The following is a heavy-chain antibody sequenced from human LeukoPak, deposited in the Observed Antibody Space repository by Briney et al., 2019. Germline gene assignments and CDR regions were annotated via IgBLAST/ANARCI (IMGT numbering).Heavy chain of an antibody. CDR2: ISTSSSTI. CDR1: GFTFSSYS. Sequence: GGSLRLSCAASGFTFSSYSMNWVRQAPGKGLEWVSYISTSSSTIYYADSVKGRFTISRDNAKNSLYLQMNSLGAEDTAVYYCARGSSSSWYVHYFDYWGQGTLVTVSS. V-gene: IGHV3-48*01. J-gene: IGHJ4*02. D-gene: IGHD6-13*01. CDR3: ARGSSSSWYVHYFDY.